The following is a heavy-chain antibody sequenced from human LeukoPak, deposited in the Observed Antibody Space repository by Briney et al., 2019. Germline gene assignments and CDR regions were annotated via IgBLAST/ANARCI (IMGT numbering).Heavy chain of an antibody. V-gene: IGHV1-2*02. D-gene: IGHD5-18*01. Sequence: ASVKVSCKASGYTFTGYYMHWVRQAPGQGLEWMGWINPNSGGTNYAQKFQGRVTMTRDTSISTAYMELSRLRSDDTAVYYCARTRIQLWLGYYYGVDVWGQGTTVTVSS. J-gene: IGHJ6*02. CDR3: ARTRIQLWLGYYYGVDV. CDR2: INPNSGGT. CDR1: GYTFTGYY.